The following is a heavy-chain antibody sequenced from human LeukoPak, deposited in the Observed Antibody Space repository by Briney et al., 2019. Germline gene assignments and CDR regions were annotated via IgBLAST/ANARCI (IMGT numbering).Heavy chain of an antibody. Sequence: SVKVPCKASGGTFSSYAISWVRQAPGQGLEWMGGIIPIFGTANYAQKFQGRVTITADESTSTAYMELSSLRSEDTAVYYCARDFTRTNAFDIWGQGTMVTVSS. D-gene: IGHD1-14*01. V-gene: IGHV1-69*13. J-gene: IGHJ3*02. CDR3: ARDFTRTNAFDI. CDR1: GGTFSSYA. CDR2: IIPIFGTA.